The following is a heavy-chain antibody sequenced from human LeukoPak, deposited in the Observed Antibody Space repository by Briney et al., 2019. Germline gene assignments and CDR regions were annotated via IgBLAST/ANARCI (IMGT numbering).Heavy chain of an antibody. CDR1: GGSISSYY. Sequence: SETLSLTCTVSGGSISSYYWSWIRQPPGKGLELIGTISNSGSTYYNQSLKSRVTISVDTSKNQFSLRLNSVTAADTAVYYCARRGVAAIIDYWGQGTLVTVSS. V-gene: IGHV4-59*04. D-gene: IGHD2-15*01. J-gene: IGHJ4*02. CDR3: ARRGVAAIIDY. CDR2: ISNSGST.